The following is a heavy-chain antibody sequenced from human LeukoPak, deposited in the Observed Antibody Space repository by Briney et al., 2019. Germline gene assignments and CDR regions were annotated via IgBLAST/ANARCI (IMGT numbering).Heavy chain of an antibody. D-gene: IGHD2-15*01. Sequence: PGGSLRLSCAASGFTFSSYGMHWVRQAPGKGLEWVAVIWYDGSNKYYADSVKGRFTISRDNSKNTLYLQMNSLRAEDTALYYCARGKTSDDIVEDAFDIWGQGTMVAVSS. CDR1: GFTFSSYG. J-gene: IGHJ3*02. CDR2: IWYDGSNK. V-gene: IGHV3-33*01. CDR3: ARGKTSDDIVEDAFDI.